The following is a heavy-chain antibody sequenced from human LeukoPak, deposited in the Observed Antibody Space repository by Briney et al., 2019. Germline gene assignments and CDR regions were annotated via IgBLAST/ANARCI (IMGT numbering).Heavy chain of an antibody. CDR3: ARDTRGTTDY. J-gene: IGHJ4*02. V-gene: IGHV4-59*01. Sequence: SETLSLTCTVSGGSISSYYWSWIRQPPGKGLEWIGYIYYSGSTNYNPSLKSRVTISVDTSKNQFSLKLSSVTAADTAVYYCARDTRGTTDYWGQGTLVTVSS. CDR2: IYYSGST. D-gene: IGHD1-7*01. CDR1: GGSISSYY.